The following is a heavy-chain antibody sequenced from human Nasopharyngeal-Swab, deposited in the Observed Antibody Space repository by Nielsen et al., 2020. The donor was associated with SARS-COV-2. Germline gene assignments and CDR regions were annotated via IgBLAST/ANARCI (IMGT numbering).Heavy chain of an antibody. V-gene: IGHV3-30-3*01. D-gene: IGHD3-22*01. CDR2: ISYDGSNK. Sequence: LSLTCAASGFPFSSYAMHWVRQAPGKGLEWVAVISYDGSNKYYADSVKGRFTISRDNSKNTLYLQMNSLRAEDTAVYYCARARGSSGYYYDYYYYMDVWGKGTTVTVSS. CDR1: GFPFSSYA. CDR3: ARARGSSGYYYDYYYYMDV. J-gene: IGHJ6*03.